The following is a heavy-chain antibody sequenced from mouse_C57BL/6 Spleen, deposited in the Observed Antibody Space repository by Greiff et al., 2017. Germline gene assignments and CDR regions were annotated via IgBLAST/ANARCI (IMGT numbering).Heavy chain of an antibody. CDR2: INPNYGTT. CDR3: ARPFYYGSSYAMDY. Sequence: VQLQQSGPELVKPGASVKISCKASGYSFTDYNMNWVKQSNGKSLESIGVINPNYGTTSYNQKFKGKATLTVDQSSSTAYMQLNSLTSEDSAVYYCARPFYYGSSYAMDYWGQGTSVTVSS. CDR1: GYSFTDYN. V-gene: IGHV1-39*01. J-gene: IGHJ4*01. D-gene: IGHD1-1*01.